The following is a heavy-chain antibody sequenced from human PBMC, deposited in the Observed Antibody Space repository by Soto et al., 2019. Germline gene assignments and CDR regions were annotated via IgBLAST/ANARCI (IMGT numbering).Heavy chain of an antibody. CDR3: ATLSRGYYNGMDV. Sequence: VQLVESGGDLVKPGGSLKLSCAASGFSFSDHYMTWIRQAPGKGLEWVSHISSSGTTKTYADSVRGRFTISRDNAKKSLFLEMNGLRAEDSPLYYCATLSRGYYNGMDVWGQGTTVTVSS. V-gene: IGHV3-11*01. CDR1: GFSFSDHY. CDR2: ISSSGTTK. J-gene: IGHJ6*02.